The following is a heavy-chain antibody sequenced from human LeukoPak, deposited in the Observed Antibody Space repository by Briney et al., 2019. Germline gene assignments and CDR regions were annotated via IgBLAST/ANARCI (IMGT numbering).Heavy chain of an antibody. CDR3: AKDNLRKLTSEYYFDS. D-gene: IGHD1-14*01. CDR1: GYTFTSYD. V-gene: IGHV1-8*03. J-gene: IGHJ4*02. CDR2: MNPNSGNT. Sequence: ASVKVSCKASGYTFTSYDINWVRQATGQGLEWMGWMNPNSGNTGYAQKFQGRVTITRNTSISTAYMELSSLRTEDTALYYCAKDNLRKLTSEYYFDSWGQGTLVTVSS.